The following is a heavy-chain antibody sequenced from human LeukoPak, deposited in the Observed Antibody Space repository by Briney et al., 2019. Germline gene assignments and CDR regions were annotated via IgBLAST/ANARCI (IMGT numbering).Heavy chain of an antibody. D-gene: IGHD3-22*01. CDR2: INPNSGGT. Sequence: ASVKVSCKASGYTFTGYYMHWVRQAPGQGLEWMGWINPNSGGTNYAQKFQGRVTMTRDTSISTAYMELSRLRSDDTAVYYCARPITMIVVQDALDIWGQGTMVTVSS. CDR1: GYTFTGYY. CDR3: ARPITMIVVQDALDI. J-gene: IGHJ3*02. V-gene: IGHV1-2*02.